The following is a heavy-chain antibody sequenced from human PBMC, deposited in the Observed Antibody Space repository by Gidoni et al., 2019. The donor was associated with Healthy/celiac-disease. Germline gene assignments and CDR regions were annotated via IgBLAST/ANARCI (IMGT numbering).Heavy chain of an antibody. V-gene: IGHV1-46*03. CDR1: GYTFTSSY. D-gene: IGHD3-10*01. Sequence: QVQLVQSGAEVKNPGASVKVSCKASGYTFTSSYMHWVRQAPGQGLEWMGIINPRGGSTSYAQMFQGRVTMTRDTTTSTVYMELSSLRSEDTAVYYCARPHRSGYFDYWGQGTLVTVSS. J-gene: IGHJ4*02. CDR3: ARPHRSGYFDY. CDR2: INPRGGST.